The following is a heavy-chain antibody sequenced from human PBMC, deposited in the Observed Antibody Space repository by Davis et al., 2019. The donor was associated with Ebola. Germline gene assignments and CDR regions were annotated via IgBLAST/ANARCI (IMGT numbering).Heavy chain of an antibody. CDR3: AKDLGKGGQWLVARYYYYGMDV. CDR2: ISWNSGSI. V-gene: IGHV3-9*01. CDR1: GFTFDDYA. J-gene: IGHJ6*02. D-gene: IGHD6-19*01. Sequence: GGSLRLSCAASGFTFDDYAMHWVRQAPGKGLEWVSGISWNSGSIGYADSVKGRFTISRDNAKNSLYLQMNSLRAEDTALYYCAKDLGKGGQWLVARYYYYGMDVWGQGTTVTVSS.